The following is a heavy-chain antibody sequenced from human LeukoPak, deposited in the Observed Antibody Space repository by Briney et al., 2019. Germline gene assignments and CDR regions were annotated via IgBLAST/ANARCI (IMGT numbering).Heavy chain of an antibody. CDR3: AKADSSWFSCLNY. J-gene: IGHJ4*02. Sequence: HSGGSLRLPCAASGFTFSSYAMSWVRQAPGKGLEWVSAISGSGGSTYYADSVKGRFTISRDNSKNTLYLQMNSLRAEDTAVYYCAKADSSWFSCLNYWGQGTLVTVSS. CDR2: ISGSGGST. CDR1: GFTFSSYA. V-gene: IGHV3-23*01. D-gene: IGHD3-10*01.